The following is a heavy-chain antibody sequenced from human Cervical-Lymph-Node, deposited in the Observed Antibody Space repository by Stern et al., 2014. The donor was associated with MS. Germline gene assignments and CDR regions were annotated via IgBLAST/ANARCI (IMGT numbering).Heavy chain of an antibody. V-gene: IGHV4-59*07. Sequence: QLQLQESGPGLMKPSATLSLTCTVSGDSISSYYWSWIRQPPGKGLEWIGYIYYSGNTNYNPSLESRVTISVDMSKTQFSLKLSSVTAADTAVYYCTRGFRGGVFDYWGQGTLVTVSS. D-gene: IGHD1-26*01. CDR1: GDSISSYY. CDR2: IYYSGNT. CDR3: TRGFRGGVFDY. J-gene: IGHJ4*02.